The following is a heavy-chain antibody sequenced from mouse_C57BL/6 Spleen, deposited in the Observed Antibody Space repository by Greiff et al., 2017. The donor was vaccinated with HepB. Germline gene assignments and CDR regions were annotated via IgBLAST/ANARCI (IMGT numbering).Heavy chain of an antibody. CDR2: ISSGSSTI. Sequence: EVQRVESGGGLVKPGGSLKLSCAASGFTFSDYGMHWVRQAPEKGLEWVAYISSGSSTIYYADTVKGRFTISRDNAKNTLFLQMTSLRSEDTAMYYCANDDGYYYAMDYWGQGTSVTVSS. J-gene: IGHJ4*01. V-gene: IGHV5-17*01. CDR3: ANDDGYYYAMDY. CDR1: GFTFSDYG. D-gene: IGHD2-3*01.